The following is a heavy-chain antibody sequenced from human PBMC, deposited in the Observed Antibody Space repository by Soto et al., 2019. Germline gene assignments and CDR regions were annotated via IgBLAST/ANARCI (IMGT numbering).Heavy chain of an antibody. J-gene: IGHJ4*02. D-gene: IGHD2-15*01. CDR2: ITTYNGNT. CDR3: VVAAQPYYFDY. V-gene: IGHV1-18*01. Sequence: GASVKVSCKASGYTFTSYGFSWVRQAPGQGLEWMGWITTYNGNTNYAQKLQGRVTMTTDTSTSTAYMELRSLRSDDTAVYYCVVAAQPYYFDYWGQGTLVTVSS. CDR1: GYTFTSYG.